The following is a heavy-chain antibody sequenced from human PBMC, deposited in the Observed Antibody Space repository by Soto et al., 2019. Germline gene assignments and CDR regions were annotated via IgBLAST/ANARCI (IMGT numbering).Heavy chain of an antibody. D-gene: IGHD6-19*01. V-gene: IGHV3-23*01. CDR3: AKDGQWLDVYLEP. CDR2: ISASGRST. Sequence: HPXGALRVSCTASGFTFSNSAMTWVRQAPGKGLDWVSIISASGRSTYHAASMKGRFTISRDNSKDTLYLQMTRLRAEDTATYYCAKDGQWLDVYLEPWGQGTQVTVSS. J-gene: IGHJ4*02. CDR1: GFTFSNSA.